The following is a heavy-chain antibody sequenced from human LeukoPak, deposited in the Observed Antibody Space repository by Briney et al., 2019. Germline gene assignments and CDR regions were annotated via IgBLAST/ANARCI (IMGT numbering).Heavy chain of an antibody. J-gene: IGHJ3*02. V-gene: IGHV4-39*07. Sequence: SETLSLTCTVSGGSISSSSYYWGWIRQPPGKGLEWIGSIYYSGNTYYNASLKSRVTISVDTSKNQFSLKLRSVTAADTAVYYCARVGGITMIVVLITDAFDIWGQGTMVTVSS. CDR1: GGSISSSSYY. CDR3: ARVGGITMIVVLITDAFDI. CDR2: IYYSGNT. D-gene: IGHD3-22*01.